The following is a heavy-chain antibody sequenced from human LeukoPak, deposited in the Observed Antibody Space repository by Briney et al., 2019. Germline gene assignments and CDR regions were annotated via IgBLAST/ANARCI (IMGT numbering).Heavy chain of an antibody. CDR1: GGFISSYY. V-gene: IGHV4-59*01. CDR2: IYYSGST. D-gene: IGHD4-23*01. J-gene: IGHJ4*02. CDR3: AREAITNRTVV. Sequence: SETLSLTCTVSGGFISSYYWSWLRQPPGKGLEWIGYIYYSGSTNYNPSLKSRVTISVDTSKNQFSLKLSSGTAADTAVYYCAREAITNRTVVWGEGTRVTVSS.